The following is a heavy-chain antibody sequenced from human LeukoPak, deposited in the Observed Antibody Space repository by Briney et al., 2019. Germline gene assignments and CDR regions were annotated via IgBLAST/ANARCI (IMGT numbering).Heavy chain of an antibody. CDR1: GFTFSDSR. CDR2: ISSWSTYI. J-gene: IGHJ6*03. CDR3: ATVDGDLPYYMND. Sequence: GGSLRLSCAASGFTFSDSRMNWVRQAPGKGLEWVSSISSWSTYIYYAASVKGRFTISRDDARSSLYLQMSSLRAEDTAVYYCATVDGDLPYYMNDWGKGTTVTVSS. V-gene: IGHV3-21*01. D-gene: IGHD4-17*01.